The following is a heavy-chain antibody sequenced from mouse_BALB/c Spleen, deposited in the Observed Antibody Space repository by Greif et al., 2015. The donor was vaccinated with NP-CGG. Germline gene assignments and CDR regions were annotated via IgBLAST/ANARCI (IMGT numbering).Heavy chain of an antibody. CDR2: IRSDSSTI. V-gene: IGHV5-17*02. CDR3: ARDGYYVLDY. J-gene: IGHJ2*01. D-gene: IGHD2-3*01. Sequence: EVMLVESGEGLVQPGGSRKLSCAASGFTFSNFGMHWVRQAPEKGLEWVAYIRSDSSTISYADTVKGRFTLSRDNPKNTLFLQMTSLRSEDTAMYYCARDGYYVLDYWGQGTTLTVSS. CDR1: GFTFSNFG.